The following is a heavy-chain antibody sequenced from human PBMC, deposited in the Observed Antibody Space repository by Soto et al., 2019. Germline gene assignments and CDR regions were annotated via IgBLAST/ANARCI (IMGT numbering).Heavy chain of an antibody. D-gene: IGHD6-13*01. J-gene: IGHJ3*02. CDR1: GFTFSSYG. CDR3: ARERDVGGIRWYFGAFDI. Sequence: QVQLVESGGGVVQPGRSLRLSCAASGFTFSSYGMHWVRQAPGKGLEWVAVIWYDGSNKYYADSVKGRFTISRDNSKNTLYLQMNSLRAEDTAVYYCARERDVGGIRWYFGAFDIWGQGTMVTVSS. CDR2: IWYDGSNK. V-gene: IGHV3-33*01.